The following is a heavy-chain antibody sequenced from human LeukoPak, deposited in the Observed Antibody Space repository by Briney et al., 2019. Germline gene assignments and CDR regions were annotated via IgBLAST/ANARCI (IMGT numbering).Heavy chain of an antibody. CDR1: GFTFDDYG. V-gene: IGHV3-20*04. CDR2: INWNGGST. J-gene: IGHJ4*02. D-gene: IGHD2-2*01. CDR3: ARGAEDIVAVPAHYYFDY. Sequence: GGSLRLSCAASGFTFDDYGMSWVRQAPGKGLEWVSGINWNGGSTGYADSVKGRFAISRDNAKNSLYLQMNSLRAEDTALYYCARGAEDIVAVPAHYYFDYWGQGTLVTVSS.